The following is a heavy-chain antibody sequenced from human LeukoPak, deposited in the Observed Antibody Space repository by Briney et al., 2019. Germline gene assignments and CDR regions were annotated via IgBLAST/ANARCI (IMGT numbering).Heavy chain of an antibody. CDR2: IYYSGST. CDR1: GGSITSSSYH. Sequence: SETLSLTCSVSGGSITSSSYHWGWIRQPPGKGLEWIEYIYYSGSTYYNPSLKSRVTISVDTSKNQFSLKLSSVTAADTAVYYCARVVRSYYGSGSYSDYWGQGTLVTVSS. CDR3: ARVVRSYYGSGSYSDY. J-gene: IGHJ4*02. D-gene: IGHD3-10*01. V-gene: IGHV4-30-4*08.